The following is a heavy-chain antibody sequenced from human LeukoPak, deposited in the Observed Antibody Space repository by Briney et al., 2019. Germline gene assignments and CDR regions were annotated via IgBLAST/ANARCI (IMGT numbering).Heavy chain of an antibody. CDR3: ARSSAYCSGGSCYLSPQYYYYMDV. CDR2: IYYRVST. V-gene: IGHV4-59*01. Sequence: ASETLSLTCTVSGGSISSYYWSWIRQPPGKGLEWIGYIYYRVSTNYNPSLKSRVTISVDTSKNQFSLKLSSVTAADTAVYYCARSSAYCSGGSCYLSPQYYYYMDVWGKGTTVTVSS. J-gene: IGHJ6*03. CDR1: GGSISSYY. D-gene: IGHD2-15*01.